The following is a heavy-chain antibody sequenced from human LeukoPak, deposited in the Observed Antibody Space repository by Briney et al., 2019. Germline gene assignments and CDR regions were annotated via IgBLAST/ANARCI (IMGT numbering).Heavy chain of an antibody. V-gene: IGHV1-2*02. D-gene: IGHD3-10*01. Sequence: ASVKVSCKASGYTFTGYYMHWVRHAPGQGLEWMGWINPNSGGTNYAQKFQGRVTMTRDTSISTAYMELSRLRSDDTAVYYCARGFYGSGSYYKYWFDPWGQGTLVTVSS. CDR1: GYTFTGYY. J-gene: IGHJ5*02. CDR2: INPNSGGT. CDR3: ARGFYGSGSYYKYWFDP.